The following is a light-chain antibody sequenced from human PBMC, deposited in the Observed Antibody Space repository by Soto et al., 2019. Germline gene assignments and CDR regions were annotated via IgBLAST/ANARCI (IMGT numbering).Light chain of an antibody. V-gene: IGKV3-15*01. Sequence: EIVMTQSPATLSVSPGERATLSCRASQSVSNNLAWYQQKPGQAPRLLIYGASTRATGIPARFSGSGSGTEFTLTISSLQSEDFAVYYCQQYNNWPRTFGHGTKVDI. J-gene: IGKJ1*01. CDR2: GAS. CDR1: QSVSNN. CDR3: QQYNNWPRT.